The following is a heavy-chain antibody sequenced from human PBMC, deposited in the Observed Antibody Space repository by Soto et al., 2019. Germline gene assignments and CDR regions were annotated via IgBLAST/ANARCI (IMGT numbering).Heavy chain of an antibody. CDR1: GDSVSSNSAA. V-gene: IGHV6-1*01. CDR2: TYYRSKWYN. D-gene: IGHD1-7*01. Sequence: SQTLSLTCAISGDSVSSNSAAWNWIRRSPSRGLEWLRRTYYRSKWYNDYAVSVKSRITINPDTSKNQFSLQLNSVTPEDAAVYYCARDRWANWNSTYSYNWFDPWGQGTLVTVSS. CDR3: ARDRWANWNSTYSYNWFDP. J-gene: IGHJ5*02.